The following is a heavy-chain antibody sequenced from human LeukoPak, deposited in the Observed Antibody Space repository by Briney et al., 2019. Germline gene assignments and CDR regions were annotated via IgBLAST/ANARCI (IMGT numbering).Heavy chain of an antibody. CDR2: FCNRGLH. CDR1: GVPITSGDYR. V-gene: IGHV4-39*01. J-gene: IGHJ4*02. CDR3: ARQFDY. Sequence: KASETLSLTCSVSGVPITSGDYRGGWNRQPPGKGLEWIGCFCNRGLHYYNPSSKSRVTISLDTSMNQFSLKLTSVTASDTAVYYCARQFDYWGPGTLVTVSS.